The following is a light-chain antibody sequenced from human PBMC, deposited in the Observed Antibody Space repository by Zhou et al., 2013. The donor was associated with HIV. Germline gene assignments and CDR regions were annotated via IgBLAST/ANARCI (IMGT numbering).Light chain of an antibody. CDR2: DAL. CDR3: QRYNSAPLT. J-gene: IGKJ4*01. CDR1: QDIGRA. V-gene: IGKV1-13*02. Sequence: IQMTQSPSSLSASIGDRVTITCRASQDIGRALAWYQQKPGKAPQLLIHDALTLESGVPSRFSGSGSGTDFTLTISSLQPEDVATYYCQRYNSAPLTFGEGPRWSSN.